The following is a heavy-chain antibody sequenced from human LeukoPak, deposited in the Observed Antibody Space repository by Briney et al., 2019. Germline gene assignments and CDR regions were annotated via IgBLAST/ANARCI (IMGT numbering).Heavy chain of an antibody. CDR1: GFTFSGHW. J-gene: IGHJ4*02. CDR2: INGDGSAT. V-gene: IGHV3-74*01. CDR3: ARHPTIMVRGTGFEY. D-gene: IGHD3-10*01. Sequence: PGGSLRLSCAASGFTFSGHWMYWLRQAPGKGLAWVSRINGDGSATNYAGSMKGRFTISRDNAKNILYLQMNSLRAEDTAVYYCARHPTIMVRGTGFEYWGQGTLVTVSS.